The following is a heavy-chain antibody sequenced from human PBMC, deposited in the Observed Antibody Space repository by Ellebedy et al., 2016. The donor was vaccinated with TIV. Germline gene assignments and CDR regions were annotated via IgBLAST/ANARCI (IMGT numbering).Heavy chain of an antibody. J-gene: IGHJ6*02. Sequence: MPSETLSLTCAVYGGSFSGNYWSWIRQPPGKGLEWIGEINDRGSTNYNPSLKSRVTISVDTSKNQFSLKLTSVSAADTAVYYCARGALAILGVVTRYYGLDVWGQGTTVTVSS. CDR2: INDRGST. V-gene: IGHV4-34*01. CDR1: GGSFSGNY. CDR3: ARGALAILGVVTRYYGLDV. D-gene: IGHD3-3*01.